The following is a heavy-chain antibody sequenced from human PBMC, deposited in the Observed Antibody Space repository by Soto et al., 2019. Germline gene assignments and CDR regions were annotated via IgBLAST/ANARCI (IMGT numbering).Heavy chain of an antibody. Sequence: SETLSLTCAVYGGSFSGYYWSWIRQPPGKGLEWIGEINHSGSTNYNPSLKSRVTISVDTSKNQFSLKLSSVTAADTAVYYCARGRYGSPVLRFLEWLLYYFDYWGQGTLVTVSS. D-gene: IGHD3-3*01. V-gene: IGHV4-34*01. J-gene: IGHJ4*02. CDR2: INHSGST. CDR3: ARGRYGSPVLRFLEWLLYYFDY. CDR1: GGSFSGYY.